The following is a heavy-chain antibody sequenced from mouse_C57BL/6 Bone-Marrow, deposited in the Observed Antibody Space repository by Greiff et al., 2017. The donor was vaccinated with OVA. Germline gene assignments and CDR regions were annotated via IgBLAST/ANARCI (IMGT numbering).Heavy chain of an antibody. CDR1: GFTFSDAW. CDR2: IRNKANNHAT. CDR3: TRITTVVATGELYWYFDV. D-gene: IGHD1-1*01. J-gene: IGHJ1*03. Sequence: EVKVEESGGGLVQPGGSMKLSCAASGFTFSDAWMDWVRQSPEKGLEWVAEIRNKANNHATYYAESVKGRFTISRDDSKSSVYLQMNSLRAEDTGIYYCTRITTVVATGELYWYFDVWGTGTTVTVSS. V-gene: IGHV6-6*01.